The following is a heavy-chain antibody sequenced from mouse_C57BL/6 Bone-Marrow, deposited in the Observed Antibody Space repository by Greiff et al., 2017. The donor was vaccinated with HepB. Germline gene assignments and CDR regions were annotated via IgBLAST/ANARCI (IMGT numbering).Heavy chain of an antibody. V-gene: IGHV14-3*01. Sequence: VQLQHSVAELVRPGASVKLSCTASGFNIKNTYMHWVKQRPEQGLEWIGRIDPANGNTKYAPKFQGKATITADTSSNTAYLQLSSLTSEDTAIYYCAYYYGSSLYYYAMDYWGQGTSVTVSS. J-gene: IGHJ4*01. D-gene: IGHD1-1*01. CDR1: GFNIKNTY. CDR2: IDPANGNT. CDR3: AYYYGSSLYYYAMDY.